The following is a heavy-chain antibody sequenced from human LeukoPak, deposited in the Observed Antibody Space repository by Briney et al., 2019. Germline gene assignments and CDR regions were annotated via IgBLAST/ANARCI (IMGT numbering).Heavy chain of an antibody. V-gene: IGHV1-3*03. CDR1: GHIFTGYY. J-gene: IGHJ4*02. CDR3: ARASNYYDSSGRGYYFDY. D-gene: IGHD3-22*01. Sequence: ASVKVSCKASGHIFTGYYMQWVRQAPGKGLEWMGWINAGNGNTKYSQEFQARVTITRDTSASTAYMELSSLRSEDMAVYYCARASNYYDSSGRGYYFDYWGQGTLVTVSS. CDR2: INAGNGNT.